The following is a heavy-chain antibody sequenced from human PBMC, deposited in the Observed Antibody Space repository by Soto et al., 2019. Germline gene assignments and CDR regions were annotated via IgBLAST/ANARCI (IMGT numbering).Heavy chain of an antibody. CDR1: GFTFSSYG. J-gene: IGHJ2*01. CDR2: IWYDGSNK. V-gene: IGHV3-33*01. CDR3: ARDNYGYSSSWYEGYWYFDL. Sequence: QVQLVESGGGVVQPGRSLRLSCAASGFTFSSYGMHWVRQAPGKGLEWVAVIWYDGSNKYYADSVNGRFTISRDNSKNTLYLQMNSLRAEDKDVYYCARDNYGYSSSWYEGYWYFDLWGRGTLVTVSS. D-gene: IGHD6-13*01.